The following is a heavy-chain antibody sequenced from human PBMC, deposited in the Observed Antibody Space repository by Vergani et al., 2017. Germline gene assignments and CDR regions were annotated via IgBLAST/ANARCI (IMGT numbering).Heavy chain of an antibody. D-gene: IGHD3-9*01. CDR1: GFTFSSYS. Sequence: EVQLVESGGGLVQPGGSLRLSCAASGFTFSSYSMNWVRQAPGKGLEWVSYISSSSSTIYYADSVKGRFTISRDNAKNSLYLQMNSLRAEDTAVYYCARDNYDILTVYYISYYYYGMDVWGQGTTVTVSS. CDR2: ISSSSSTI. J-gene: IGHJ6*02. CDR3: ARDNYDILTVYYISYYYYGMDV. V-gene: IGHV3-48*01.